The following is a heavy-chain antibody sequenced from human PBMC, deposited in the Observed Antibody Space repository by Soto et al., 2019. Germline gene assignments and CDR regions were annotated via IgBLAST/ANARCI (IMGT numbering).Heavy chain of an antibody. D-gene: IGHD1-26*01. V-gene: IGHV1-18*01. Sequence: QVQLVQSGAEVRKPGASVKVSCKASGYTFTNYGINWVRQAPGQGLEWMGWISAYNGNTNYAQKLQGRVTMTTDTSTSTAYMVLRSLISDDTAVYYCAIVCVGTSFASYFLMDVWGQVTTFTVSS. CDR1: GYTFTNYG. J-gene: IGHJ6*02. CDR3: AIVCVGTSFASYFLMDV. CDR2: ISAYNGNT.